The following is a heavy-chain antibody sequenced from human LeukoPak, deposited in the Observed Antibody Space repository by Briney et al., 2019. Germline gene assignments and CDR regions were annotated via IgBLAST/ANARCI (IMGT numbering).Heavy chain of an antibody. D-gene: IGHD3-22*01. J-gene: IGHJ6*03. CDR3: ARGGAYYDSSGYYDYYYMDV. Sequence: ASVKVSCKASGYTFTSYYMHWVRQAPGQGLEWMGIINPSGGSTSYAQKFQGRVTMTRDTSTSTVYMELSSLRSEDTAVYYCARGGAYYDSSGYYDYYYMDVWGKGTTVTVSS. V-gene: IGHV1-46*01. CDR1: GYTFTSYY. CDR2: INPSGGST.